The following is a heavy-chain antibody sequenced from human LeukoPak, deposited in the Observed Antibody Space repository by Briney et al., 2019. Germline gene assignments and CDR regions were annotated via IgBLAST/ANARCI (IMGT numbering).Heavy chain of an antibody. V-gene: IGHV3-48*03. CDR3: ARDSRSYDFWSGQGYYFDY. J-gene: IGHJ4*02. Sequence: GGSLRLSCAASGFTFSSYEMNWVRQAPGKGLEWVSYISSSGSTIYYADSVKGRFTIYRDNAKNSLYLQMNSLRAEDTAVYYCARDSRSYDFWSGQGYYFDYWGQGTLVTVSS. CDR1: GFTFSSYE. D-gene: IGHD3-3*01. CDR2: ISSSGSTI.